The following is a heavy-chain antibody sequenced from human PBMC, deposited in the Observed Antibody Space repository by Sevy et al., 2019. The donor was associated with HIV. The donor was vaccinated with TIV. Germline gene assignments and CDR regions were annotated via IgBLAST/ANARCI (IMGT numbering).Heavy chain of an antibody. CDR2: MWVDGSNK. Sequence: GGSLRLSCEASGFPFTNHGVHWVRQAPGKGLAWVALMWVDGSNKYYADSVKGRFTVSRDDSKNTLYLQMNSLGADDTAIYYCARAQEFYDHGEYGARSALDLWGQGTLVTVSS. D-gene: IGHD4-17*01. CDR1: GFPFTNHG. J-gene: IGHJ5*02. V-gene: IGHV3-33*08. CDR3: ARAQEFYDHGEYGARSALDL.